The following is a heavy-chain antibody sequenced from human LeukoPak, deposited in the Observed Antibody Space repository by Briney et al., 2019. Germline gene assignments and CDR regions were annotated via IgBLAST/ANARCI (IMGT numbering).Heavy chain of an antibody. V-gene: IGHV1-2*02. CDR2: INPNSGGT. CDR1: GYTFTGYY. Sequence: ASVKVSCKASGYTFTGYYMHWVRQAPGQGLEWMGWINPNSGGTNYAQKFQGRVTMTRDTSISTAYMELSRLRSDDTAVYYCARAGKNQYCSSTSCYYYYGMDVWGQGTTVTVSS. J-gene: IGHJ6*02. D-gene: IGHD2-2*01. CDR3: ARAGKNQYCSSTSCYYYYGMDV.